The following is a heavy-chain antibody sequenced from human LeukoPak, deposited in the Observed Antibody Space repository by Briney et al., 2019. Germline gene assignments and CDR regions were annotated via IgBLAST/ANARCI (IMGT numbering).Heavy chain of an antibody. CDR1: GGTFSGYA. Sequence: SVKASCKASGGTFSGYAISWVRQAPGQGLEWMGEIIPKFGKANYAQKFQGRVTITADEITSTAYMDLTSLRSEDTAVYYCARGEGGADYYYMDVWGKGTTATVSS. J-gene: IGHJ6*03. CDR3: ARGEGGADYYYMDV. V-gene: IGHV1-69*13. D-gene: IGHD1-26*01. CDR2: IIPKFGKA.